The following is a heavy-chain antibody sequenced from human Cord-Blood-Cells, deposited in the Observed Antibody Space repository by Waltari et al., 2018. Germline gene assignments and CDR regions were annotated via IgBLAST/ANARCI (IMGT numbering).Heavy chain of an antibody. Sequence: QVQLVQSGAEVKKPGASVTVSCKASGYTFTSYDINWVRQATGQGLGWMGWMNPNSGNTGYAQKFQGRVTMTRNTSISTAYMELSSLRSEDTAVYYCARGARGYSGYDWYFDLWGRGTLVTVSS. V-gene: IGHV1-8*01. CDR1: GYTFTSYD. J-gene: IGHJ2*01. CDR2: MNPNSGNT. CDR3: ARGARGYSGYDWYFDL. D-gene: IGHD5-12*01.